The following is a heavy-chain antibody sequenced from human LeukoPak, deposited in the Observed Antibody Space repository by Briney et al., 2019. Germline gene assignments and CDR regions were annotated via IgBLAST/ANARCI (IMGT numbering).Heavy chain of an antibody. Sequence: ASVKVSCKASGYTFTSYDINWVRQATGQGLEWMGWMNPNSGNTGYAQKFQGRVTMTRNTSISTAYMELSSLRSEDTAVYYCARAVDDFWSGYYTMEGWFDPWGQGTLVTVSS. V-gene: IGHV1-8*01. J-gene: IGHJ5*02. CDR1: GYTFTSYD. D-gene: IGHD3-3*01. CDR2: MNPNSGNT. CDR3: ARAVDDFWSGYYTMEGWFDP.